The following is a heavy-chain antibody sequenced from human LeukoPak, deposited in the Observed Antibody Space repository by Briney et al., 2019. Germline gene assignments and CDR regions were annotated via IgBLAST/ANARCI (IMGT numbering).Heavy chain of an antibody. Sequence: GASVKVSCKASGYTFTGYYIHWVRQAPGQGLEWMGWINPNSGGTNYAQKFQGRVTMTRDTSISTAYMELSRLRSDDTAVYYCARAVSLLWFGEQLDYWGQGTLVTVSS. D-gene: IGHD3-10*01. J-gene: IGHJ4*02. CDR3: ARAVSLLWFGEQLDY. V-gene: IGHV1-2*02. CDR2: INPNSGGT. CDR1: GYTFTGYY.